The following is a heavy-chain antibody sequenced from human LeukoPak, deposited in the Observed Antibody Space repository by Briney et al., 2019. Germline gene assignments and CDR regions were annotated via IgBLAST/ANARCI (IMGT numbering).Heavy chain of an antibody. CDR1: GFTFSSYA. D-gene: IGHD6-19*01. CDR2: ISCDGSDK. Sequence: PGGSLRLSCAASGFTFSSYAMHWVRQAPGKGLEWVAVISCDGSDKYHAVSDKGPFTISRDNSKNTLYLQMNSLRAEDTAVYYCARVVSSGWYSIDNWGQGTMVTVSS. CDR3: ARVVSSGWYSIDN. J-gene: IGHJ3*02. V-gene: IGHV3-30-3*01.